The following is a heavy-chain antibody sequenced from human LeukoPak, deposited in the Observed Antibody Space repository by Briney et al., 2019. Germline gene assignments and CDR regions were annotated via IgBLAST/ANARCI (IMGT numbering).Heavy chain of an antibody. CDR1: GFTFSNAW. Sequence: GSLRLSCAASGFTFSNAWMSWVRQAPGKGLEWIGYIYYSGSTNYNPSLKSRVTISVDTSKNQFSLKLSSVTAADTAVYYCVRDGGGRLDYYFDFWGQGTLVTVSS. CDR2: IYYSGST. J-gene: IGHJ4*02. D-gene: IGHD3/OR15-3a*01. CDR3: VRDGGGRLDYYFDF. V-gene: IGHV4-59*12.